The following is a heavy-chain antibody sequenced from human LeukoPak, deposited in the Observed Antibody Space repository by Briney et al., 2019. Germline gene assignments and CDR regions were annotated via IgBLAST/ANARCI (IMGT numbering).Heavy chain of an antibody. CDR2: INPSGGST. V-gene: IGHV1-46*01. J-gene: IGHJ4*02. D-gene: IGHD1-14*01. CDR3: SREMPRTYYFDY. CDR1: GYTFTNYY. Sequence: ASVKVSCKASGYTFTNYYIHWVRQAPGQGLEWMGNINPSGGSTTYAQRFQDRVLMTGDTSTSSVYMELSSLRSEDTAIYYFSREMPRTYYFDYWGQGTLVPAPS.